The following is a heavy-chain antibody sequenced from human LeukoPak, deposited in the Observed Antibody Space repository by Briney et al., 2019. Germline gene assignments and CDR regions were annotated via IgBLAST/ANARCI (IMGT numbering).Heavy chain of an antibody. Sequence: ASVKVSCKASGYTFTSYGISWVRQAPGQGLEWMGWISAYNGNTNYAQKLQGRVTMTTGTSTSTAYMELRSLRSDDTAVYYCARGHYLDGSGSYYFDYWGQGTLVTVSS. J-gene: IGHJ4*02. D-gene: IGHD3-10*01. CDR3: ARGHYLDGSGSYYFDY. V-gene: IGHV1-18*01. CDR1: GYTFTSYG. CDR2: ISAYNGNT.